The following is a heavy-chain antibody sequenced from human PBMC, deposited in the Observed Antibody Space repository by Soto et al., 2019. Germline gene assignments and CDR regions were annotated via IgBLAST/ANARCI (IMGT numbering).Heavy chain of an antibody. CDR2: ISGSGGST. J-gene: IGHJ4*02. CDR1: GFTFSSYA. D-gene: IGHD2-2*01. CDR3: AKAGAGVPAAMRGIDY. V-gene: IGHV3-23*01. Sequence: GGSLRLSCAASGFTFSSYAMSWVRQAPGKGLEWVSAISGSGGSTYYADSVKGRFTISRDNSKNTLYLQMNSLRAEDTAVYYCAKAGAGVPAAMRGIDYWGQGTLVTVSS.